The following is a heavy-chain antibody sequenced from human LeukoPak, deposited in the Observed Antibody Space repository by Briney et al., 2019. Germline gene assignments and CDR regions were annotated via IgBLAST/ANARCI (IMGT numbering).Heavy chain of an antibody. V-gene: IGHV5-51*01. Sequence: GESLLISSKGSGCIFTSHWIGWVRQLPGKGLEWLGVIFPDDSDTRYNPSFRGQVTISADKSMSTAYLERSRLKASDTATYYCAKTLTSGYVGLYNNYFDSWGQGTLVTVSS. CDR1: GCIFTSHW. D-gene: IGHD5-12*01. CDR2: IFPDDSDT. J-gene: IGHJ5*01. CDR3: AKTLTSGYVGLYNNYFDS.